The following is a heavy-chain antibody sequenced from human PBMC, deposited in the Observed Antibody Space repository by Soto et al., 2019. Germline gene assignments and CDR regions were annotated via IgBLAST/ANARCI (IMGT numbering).Heavy chain of an antibody. D-gene: IGHD5-12*01. V-gene: IGHV1-3*01. J-gene: IGHJ4*02. CDR2: INAGNGNT. Sequence: ASVKVSCKASGYTFTSYAMHWVRQAPGQRLEWMGWINAGNGNTKYSQKFQGRVTITRDTSASTAYMELSSLRSEDTAVYYCARDLKARGWGWLHSFGYWGQGTLVTVSS. CDR1: GYTFTSYA. CDR3: ARDLKARGWGWLHSFGY.